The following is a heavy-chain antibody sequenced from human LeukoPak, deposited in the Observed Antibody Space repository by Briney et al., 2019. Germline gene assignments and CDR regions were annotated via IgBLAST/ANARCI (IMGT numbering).Heavy chain of an antibody. D-gene: IGHD1-26*01. Sequence: PGGSLRLSCAASGFTFSDYYMSWIRQAPGKGLEWVSYISSSSSYINYADSVKGRFTISRDNAKNTLHLQMNSLRAEDTAVYYCARGGSPPEALGDTFDVWGQGTLVTVSS. J-gene: IGHJ3*01. CDR2: ISSSSSYI. V-gene: IGHV3-11*06. CDR3: ARGGSPPEALGDTFDV. CDR1: GFTFSDYY.